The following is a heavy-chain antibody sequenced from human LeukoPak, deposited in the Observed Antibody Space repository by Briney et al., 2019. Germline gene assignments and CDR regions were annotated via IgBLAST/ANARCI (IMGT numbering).Heavy chain of an antibody. CDR1: GFTLSSYW. CDR3: AKEVVPAAYYYYYMDV. D-gene: IGHD2-2*01. V-gene: IGHV3-74*01. CDR2: INTEGSST. Sequence: PGGSLRLSCAASGFTLSSYWMHWVRQAPGKGLVWVSRINTEGSSTNYADSVKGRFTTSRDNAKNTLYLQMNSLRAEDTAVYYCAKEVVPAAYYYYYMDVWGKGTTVTVSS. J-gene: IGHJ6*03.